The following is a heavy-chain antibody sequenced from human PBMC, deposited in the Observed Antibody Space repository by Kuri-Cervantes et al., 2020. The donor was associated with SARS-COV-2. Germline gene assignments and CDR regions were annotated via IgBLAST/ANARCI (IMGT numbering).Heavy chain of an antibody. CDR1: GFSLSNARMG. CDR3: ARVNYDFWSGYSAYRYYYSFYYMDV. Sequence: SGPTLVKPTETLTLTCTVSGFSLSNARMGVSWIRQPPGKALEWLAHIFSNDEKSYSTSLKSRLTISKDTSKSQVVLTMTNMDPVDTATYYCARVNYDFWSGYSAYRYYYSFYYMDVWGKGTTVTGSS. CDR2: IFSNDEK. V-gene: IGHV2-26*01. J-gene: IGHJ6*03. D-gene: IGHD3-3*01.